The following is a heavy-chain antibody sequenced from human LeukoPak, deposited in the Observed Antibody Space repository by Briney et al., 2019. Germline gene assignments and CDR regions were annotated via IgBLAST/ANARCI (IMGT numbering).Heavy chain of an antibody. D-gene: IGHD3-10*01. CDR3: ARGPYGSGGRKWFDP. CDR2: INWNGGST. CDR1: GFTFDDYG. Sequence: GGSLRLSCAASGFTFDDYGMSWVRQAPGKGLEWVSGINWNGGSTGYADSVKGRFTISRDNAKNSLYLQMNSLRAEDTAVYYCARGPYGSGGRKWFDPWGQGTLVTVSS. J-gene: IGHJ5*02. V-gene: IGHV3-20*04.